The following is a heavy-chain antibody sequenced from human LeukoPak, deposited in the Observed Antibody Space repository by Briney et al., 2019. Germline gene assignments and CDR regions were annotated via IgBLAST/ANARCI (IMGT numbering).Heavy chain of an antibody. CDR2: IYSGGST. Sequence: PGGSLRLSCAASGFTVSSNYMSWVRQAPGKGLEWVSVIYSGGSTYYADSVKGRFTISRDNSKNTLYLQMNSLRAEDTAVYYCAGLGAAAALDYWGQGTRLTVSS. D-gene: IGHD6-13*01. V-gene: IGHV3-66*02. CDR3: AGLGAAAALDY. J-gene: IGHJ4*02. CDR1: GFTVSSNY.